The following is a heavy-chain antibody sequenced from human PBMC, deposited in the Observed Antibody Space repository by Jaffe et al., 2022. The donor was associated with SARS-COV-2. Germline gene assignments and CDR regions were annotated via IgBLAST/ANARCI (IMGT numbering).Heavy chain of an antibody. Sequence: EVQLLESGGGLVQPGGSLRLSCAASGFTFSSYAMSWVRQAPGKGLEWVSAISGSGGSTYYADSVKGRFTISRDNSKNTLYLQMNSLRAEDTAVYYCAKDQAWKTYGSGSYYDYWGQGTLVTVSS. CDR1: GFTFSSYA. CDR2: ISGSGGST. V-gene: IGHV3-23*01. CDR3: AKDQAWKTYGSGSYYDY. D-gene: IGHD3-10*01. J-gene: IGHJ4*02.